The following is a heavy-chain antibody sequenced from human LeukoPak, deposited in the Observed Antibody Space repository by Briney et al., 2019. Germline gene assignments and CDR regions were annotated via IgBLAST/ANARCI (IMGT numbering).Heavy chain of an antibody. CDR2: ITSSSRYI. J-gene: IGHJ4*02. D-gene: IGHD2-2*01. Sequence: PGGSLRLSCAASGFTFSSYSMNWVRQAPGKGLEWVSLITSSSRYIYYADSVKGRFTISRDNAKNSLYLQMNSLRAEDTAVYYCAKPGGAYCSSTSCSVSHFDYWGQGTLVTVSS. V-gene: IGHV3-21*01. CDR1: GFTFSSYS. CDR3: AKPGGAYCSSTSCSVSHFDY.